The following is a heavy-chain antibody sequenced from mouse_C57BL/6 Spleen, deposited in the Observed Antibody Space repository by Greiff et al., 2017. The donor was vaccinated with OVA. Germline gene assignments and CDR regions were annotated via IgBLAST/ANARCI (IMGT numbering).Heavy chain of an antibody. D-gene: IGHD3-2*02. CDR3: ARWAQATNYAMDY. J-gene: IGHJ4*01. Sequence: VQLQQPGAELVKPGASVKLSCKASGYTFTSYWMHWVKQRPGQGLEWIGMIHPNSGSTNYNEKFKSKATLTVDKSSSTAYMQLSSLTSEDSAVYYCARWAQATNYAMDYWGQGTSVTVSS. CDR2: IHPNSGST. CDR1: GYTFTSYW. V-gene: IGHV1-64*01.